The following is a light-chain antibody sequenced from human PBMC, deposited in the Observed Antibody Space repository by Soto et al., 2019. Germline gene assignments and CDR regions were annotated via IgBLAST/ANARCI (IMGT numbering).Light chain of an antibody. J-gene: IGLJ2*01. V-gene: IGLV1-44*01. CDR1: SSNIGSNT. CDR3: AAWDDSLNGVV. Sequence: QPVLTQPPSASGTPGQRDTISCSGSSSNIGSNTVNWYQQLPGTAPKLLIYSNNQRPSGVPDRFSGSKSGTSASLAISGLQSEDEADYYCAAWDDSLNGVVFGGGTKVTVL. CDR2: SNN.